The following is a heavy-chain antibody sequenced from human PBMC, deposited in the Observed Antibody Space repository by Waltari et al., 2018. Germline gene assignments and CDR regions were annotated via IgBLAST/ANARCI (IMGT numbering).Heavy chain of an antibody. Sequence: QLQLQESGPGLVKPSETLSLPCTVSGVSFSSNNYYWGWIRQPPGKGLEWIWSIYYYGYTYYNPALRSRVTLSVDTSKNQFSLKLNSVTAADTAVYYCARHVMGRLDYWGQGALVTVSS. CDR2: IYYYGYT. D-gene: IGHD3-10*01. J-gene: IGHJ4*02. CDR3: ARHVMGRLDY. CDR1: GVSFSSNNYY. V-gene: IGHV4-39*01.